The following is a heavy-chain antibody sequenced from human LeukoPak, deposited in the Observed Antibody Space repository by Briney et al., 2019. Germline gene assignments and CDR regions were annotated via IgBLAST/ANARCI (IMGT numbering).Heavy chain of an antibody. J-gene: IGHJ4*02. Sequence: ASVTVSFTASGYTFTGYYMHWVRQATGQGLEWMGWMNPNSGNTGYAQKFQGRVTMTTNTSISTAYMELSSLRSEDTAVYYCARREYGSGSYHLVYWGQGTLVTVSS. V-gene: IGHV1-8*02. CDR2: MNPNSGNT. D-gene: IGHD3-10*01. CDR3: ARREYGSGSYHLVY. CDR1: GYTFTGYY.